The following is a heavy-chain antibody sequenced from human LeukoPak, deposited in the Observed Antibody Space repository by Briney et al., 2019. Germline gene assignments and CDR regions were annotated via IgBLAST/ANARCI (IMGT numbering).Heavy chain of an antibody. CDR2: FDPEDGET. J-gene: IGHJ3*02. Sequence: ASVKVSCKVSGYTLTELSMHWVRQAPGKGLEWMGGFDPEDGETIYAQKFQGRVTITTDESTSTAHMELSSLRSEDTAVYYCARGLSSEYYYDSSGYYRADAFDIWGQGTVVTVSS. CDR1: GYTLTELS. V-gene: IGHV1-24*01. CDR3: ARGLSSEYYYDSSGYYRADAFDI. D-gene: IGHD3-22*01.